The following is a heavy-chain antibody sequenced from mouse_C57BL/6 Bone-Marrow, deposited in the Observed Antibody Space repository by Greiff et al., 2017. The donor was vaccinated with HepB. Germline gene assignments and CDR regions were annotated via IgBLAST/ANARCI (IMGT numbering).Heavy chain of an antibody. CDR1: GYTFTSYG. Sequence: VMLVESGAELARPGASVKLSCKASGYTFTSYGISWVKQRTGQGLEWIGEIYPRSGNTYYNEKFKGKATLTADKSSSTAYMELRSLTSEDSAVYFCATPFITTVVARAYWGQGTLVTVSA. CDR2: IYPRSGNT. J-gene: IGHJ3*01. D-gene: IGHD1-1*01. CDR3: ATPFITTVVARAY. V-gene: IGHV1-81*01.